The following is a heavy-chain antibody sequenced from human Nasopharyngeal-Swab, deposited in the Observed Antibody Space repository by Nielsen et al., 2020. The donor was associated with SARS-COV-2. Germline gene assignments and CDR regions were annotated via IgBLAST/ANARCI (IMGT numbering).Heavy chain of an antibody. V-gene: IGHV4-38-2*02. J-gene: IGHJ6*03. D-gene: IGHD1-26*01. Sequence: SETLSLTCTVSGYSISSGYYWGWIRQPPGKGLEWIGSIYHSGSTYYNPSLKSRVTISVDTSKNQFSLKLSSVTAADTAVYYCARDLPDSVGATYYYMDVWGKGTTVTVSS. CDR1: GYSISSGYY. CDR2: IYHSGST. CDR3: ARDLPDSVGATYYYMDV.